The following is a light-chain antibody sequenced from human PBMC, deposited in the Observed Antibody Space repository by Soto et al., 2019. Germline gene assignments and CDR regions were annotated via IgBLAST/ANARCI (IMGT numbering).Light chain of an antibody. CDR2: LGS. CDR3: MQALQTPIT. J-gene: IGKJ5*01. V-gene: IGKV2-28*01. CDR1: QSLLHSNGYNY. Sequence: DIVMTQSPLSLPVTPGEPASISCRSSQSLLHSNGYNYLDWYLQKPGQSPQLLISLGSNRASGVPDRFSGSGSGTDFTLKISRVEAEDVGVYYCMQALQTPITFGQGTRLEMK.